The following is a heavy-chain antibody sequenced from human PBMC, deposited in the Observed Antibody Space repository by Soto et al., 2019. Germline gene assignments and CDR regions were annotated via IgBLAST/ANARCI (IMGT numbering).Heavy chain of an antibody. CDR2: ISFDGSNK. Sequence: QVQLVESGGGVVQPGTSLTLSCVASGFSFNNYGIHWVRQAPGKGLEWVALISFDGSNKYFADSVKGRFTISRDNSKNTLYLQLNSLRAEDTAVYYCAKALRYCRSTTCYMNFGYCYYGMDVWGQGTTVTVYS. CDR1: GFSFNNYG. CDR3: AKALRYCRSTTCYMNFGYCYYGMDV. D-gene: IGHD2-2*01. V-gene: IGHV3-30*18. J-gene: IGHJ6*02.